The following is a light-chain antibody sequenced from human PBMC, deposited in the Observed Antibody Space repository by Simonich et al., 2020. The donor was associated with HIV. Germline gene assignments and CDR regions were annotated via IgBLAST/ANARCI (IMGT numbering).Light chain of an antibody. V-gene: IGKV4-1*01. Sequence: DIVMTQSPDSLAVSLGERATINCKSSRNILYSSNNKNYIAWYQQKPGQPPKLLIYWASTRESGVPDRFSGSGSGTDFTLTISSLQAEDVAVYYCQQYYTTPPTFGQGTKVEIK. CDR2: WAS. CDR3: QQYYTTPPT. CDR1: RNILYSSNNKNY. J-gene: IGKJ1*01.